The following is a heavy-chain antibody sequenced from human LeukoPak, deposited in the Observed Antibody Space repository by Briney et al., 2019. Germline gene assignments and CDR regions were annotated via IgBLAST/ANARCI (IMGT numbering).Heavy chain of an antibody. J-gene: IGHJ4*02. D-gene: IGHD1-1*01. Sequence: GGSLRLSCAASAFTLSNYAMHWVRQAPGKGLEWVAIISYDGSNKYYADSVKGRFTISRDNSKNTLYLQMNSLRAEDTAVYYCAKLSAGTTGYWGQGTLVTVSS. CDR2: ISYDGSNK. V-gene: IGHV3-30-3*02. CDR3: AKLSAGTTGY. CDR1: AFTLSNYA.